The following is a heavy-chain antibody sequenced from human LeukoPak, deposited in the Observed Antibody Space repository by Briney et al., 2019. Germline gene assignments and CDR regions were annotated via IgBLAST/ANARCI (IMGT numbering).Heavy chain of an antibody. D-gene: IGHD4-17*01. CDR1: GYTFTSYG. Sequence: ASVKVSCKASGYTFTSYGISWVRQAPGQGLEWMGWISAYNGNTNYAQKFQGRVTITADESTSTAYMELSSLRSEDTAVYYCAGTVTTIDAFDIWGQGTMVTVSS. J-gene: IGHJ3*02. CDR2: ISAYNGNT. CDR3: AGTVTTIDAFDI. V-gene: IGHV1-18*01.